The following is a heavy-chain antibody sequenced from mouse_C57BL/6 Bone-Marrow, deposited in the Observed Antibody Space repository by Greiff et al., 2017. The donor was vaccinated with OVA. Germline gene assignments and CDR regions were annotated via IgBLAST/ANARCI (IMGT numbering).Heavy chain of an antibody. V-gene: IGHV1-50*01. CDR3: ARLRDY. Sequence: QVQLQQPGAELVKPGASVKLSCKASGYTFTSYWMQWVKQRAGQGLEWIGEIDPPDSYTNYNQKFKGKATMTVDTSHSTAYMQLSSLTSEDSAVDYCARLRDYWGQGTLVTVSA. CDR2: IDPPDSYT. D-gene: IGHD1-1*01. J-gene: IGHJ3*01. CDR1: GYTFTSYW.